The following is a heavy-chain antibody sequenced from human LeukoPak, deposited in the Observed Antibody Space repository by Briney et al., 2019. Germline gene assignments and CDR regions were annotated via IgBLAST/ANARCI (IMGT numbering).Heavy chain of an antibody. V-gene: IGHV3-21*01. Sequence: GGSLRLSCAASGFTFSTYSMNWVRQAPGKGLEWVSSISTSSNYIYYADSVKGRFTISRDNAKNSLYLQMNSLRAEDTAVYYCARAHHPDYWGQGTLVTVSS. CDR2: ISTSSNYI. J-gene: IGHJ4*02. CDR3: ARAHHPDY. CDR1: GFTFSTYS.